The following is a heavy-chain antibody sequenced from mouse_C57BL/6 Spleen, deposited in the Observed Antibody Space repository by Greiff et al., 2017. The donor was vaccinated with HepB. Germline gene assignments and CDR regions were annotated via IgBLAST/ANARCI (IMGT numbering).Heavy chain of an antibody. V-gene: IGHV5-4*01. CDR1: GFTFSSYA. Sequence: EVKVVESGGGLVKPGGSLKLSCAASGFTFSSYAMSWVRQTPEKRLEWVATISDGGSYTYYPDNVKGRFTISRDNAKNNLYLQMSHRKSEDTAMYYCARDRGDYDYDGWFAYWGQGTLVTVSA. D-gene: IGHD2-4*01. CDR3: ARDRGDYDYDGWFAY. J-gene: IGHJ3*01. CDR2: ISDGGSYT.